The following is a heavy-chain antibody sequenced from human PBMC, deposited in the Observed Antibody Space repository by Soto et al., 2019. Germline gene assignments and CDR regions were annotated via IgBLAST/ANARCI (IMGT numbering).Heavy chain of an antibody. V-gene: IGHV3-23*01. J-gene: IGHJ3*02. Sequence: GGSLRLSCAASGFTFSSYAMSWVRQAPGKGLEWVSAISGSGGSTYYADSVKGRFTISRDNSKNTLYLQMNSLRAEDTAVYYCAKVGVSKVAGPDDAFDIWGRGTMVTVSS. CDR3: AKVGVSKVAGPDDAFDI. CDR1: GFTFSSYA. D-gene: IGHD6-19*01. CDR2: ISGSGGST.